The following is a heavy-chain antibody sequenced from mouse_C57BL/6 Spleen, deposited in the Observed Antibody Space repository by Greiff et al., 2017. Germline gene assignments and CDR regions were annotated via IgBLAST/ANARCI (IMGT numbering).Heavy chain of an antibody. Sequence: VQLQQPGAELVRPGSSVKLSCKASGYTFTSYWMDWVKQRPGQGLEWIGNIYSSDSETHYNQKFKDKATLTVDKSSSKAYMQLSSLTTEDSAVYDCARFDYYSNNGDYFDYWGQGTTLTVSS. CDR3: ARFDYYSNNGDYFDY. CDR2: IYSSDSET. CDR1: GYTFTSYW. V-gene: IGHV1-61*01. J-gene: IGHJ2*01. D-gene: IGHD2-5*01.